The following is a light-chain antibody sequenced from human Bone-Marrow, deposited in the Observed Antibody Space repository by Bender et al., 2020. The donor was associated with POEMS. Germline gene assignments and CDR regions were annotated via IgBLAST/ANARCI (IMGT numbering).Light chain of an antibody. Sequence: QSALTQPASVSGSPGQSITISCNATSNEVGGYGHVSWYQQHPGKAPKLMIYDAAELPSGVSDRFSGSKSGNTASLTISGLQTEDWADYYCCSYAGDSISVFGGGPKLAVL. CDR3: CSYAGDSISV. V-gene: IGLV2-23*01. CDR1: SNEVGGYGH. CDR2: DAA. J-gene: IGLJ3*02.